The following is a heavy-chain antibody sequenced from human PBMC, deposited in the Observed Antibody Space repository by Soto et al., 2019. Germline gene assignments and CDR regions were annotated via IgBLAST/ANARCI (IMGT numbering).Heavy chain of an antibody. J-gene: IGHJ5*02. CDR2: IIPIFGTA. V-gene: IGHV1-69*13. Sequence: GASVKVSCKASGGTFSSYAISWVRQAPGQGLEWMGGIIPIFGTANYAQKFQGRVTITADESTSTAYMELSSLRSEDTAAYYCARAESIAPNWFDPWGQGTLVTVSS. CDR3: ARAESIAPNWFDP. D-gene: IGHD6-6*01. CDR1: GGTFSSYA.